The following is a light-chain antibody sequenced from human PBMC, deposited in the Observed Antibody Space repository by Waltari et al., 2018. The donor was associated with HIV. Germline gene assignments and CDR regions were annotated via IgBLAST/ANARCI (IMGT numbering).Light chain of an antibody. CDR2: DAV. CDR3: QQHDDAPPT. Sequence: DIQLTQSPSSLSASLGDSITVTCQATQDISNHSNWYQQKPGKAPKLLIFDAVNLETGVSPRFSGSGFGKDFSFTINSLQPEDTASYYCQQHDDAPPTFGGGTKVEL. J-gene: IGKJ4*01. CDR1: QDISNH. V-gene: IGKV1-33*01.